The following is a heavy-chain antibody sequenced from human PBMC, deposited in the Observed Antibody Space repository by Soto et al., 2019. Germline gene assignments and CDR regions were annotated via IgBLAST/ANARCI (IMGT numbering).Heavy chain of an antibody. CDR1: GFTFNNYA. J-gene: IGHJ2*01. V-gene: IGHV3-30-3*01. CDR3: ARDPLWGTAMVLWYCDL. CDR2: ISYDGSNK. Sequence: QVQLVESGGGVVQPGRSLRLSCAASGFTFNNYAMHWVRQAPGKGLEWVALISYDGSNKYYADSVKGRFTISRDNSKKTLYLQLNSLRAEDTAVYYCARDPLWGTAMVLWYCDLWGRGTLVTVSS. D-gene: IGHD5-18*01.